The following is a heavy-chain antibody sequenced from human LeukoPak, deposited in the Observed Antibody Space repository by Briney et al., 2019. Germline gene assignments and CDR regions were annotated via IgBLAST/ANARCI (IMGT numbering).Heavy chain of an antibody. CDR1: GFTVSSNY. Sequence: GGSLRLSCAASGFTVSSNYMSWVRQAPGKGLAWVSVIYSGGSTYYADSVKGRFTISRDNAKDSLYLQMNSLRGDDTAVYYCEADPGDSWGQGTLVTVSS. V-gene: IGHV3-53*01. D-gene: IGHD6-19*01. CDR3: EADPGDS. J-gene: IGHJ4*02. CDR2: IYSGGST.